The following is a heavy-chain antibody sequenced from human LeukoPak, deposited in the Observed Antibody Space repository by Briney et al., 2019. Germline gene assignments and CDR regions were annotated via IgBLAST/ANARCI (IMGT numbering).Heavy chain of an antibody. CDR2: IYPGDSDT. CDR3: ARLVVPVTYYFDY. D-gene: IGHD2-2*01. CDR1: GYSFTSYW. J-gene: IGHJ4*02. Sequence: GESLKISCKGSGYSFTSYWIGWVRQIPGKGLEWMGIIYPGDSDTRYSPSFQGQVTISADKSISAAYLQWSSLKASDTAMYYCARLVVPVTYYFDYWGQGTLVTVSS. V-gene: IGHV5-51*01.